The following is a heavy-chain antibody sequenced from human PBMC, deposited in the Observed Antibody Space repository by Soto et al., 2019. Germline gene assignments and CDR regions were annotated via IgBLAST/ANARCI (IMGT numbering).Heavy chain of an antibody. CDR1: GFTFKTHA. Sequence: QVQLVESGGGVVQPGTSLRLSCAASGFTFKTHAMHWVRQAPGKGLEWMAVIAYDGNEKFYADSVKGRFTISRDNSKNALYLQINTLRNDDSVVYCCGEDVGDYVPDYYGVDVWGQGTTVTVSS. CDR2: IAYDGNEK. D-gene: IGHD1-26*01. J-gene: IGHJ6*02. V-gene: IGHV3-30*18. CDR3: GEDVGDYVPDYYGVDV.